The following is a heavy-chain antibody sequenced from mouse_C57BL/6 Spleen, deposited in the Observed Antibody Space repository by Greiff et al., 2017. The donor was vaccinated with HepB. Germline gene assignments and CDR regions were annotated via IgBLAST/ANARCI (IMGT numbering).Heavy chain of an antibody. V-gene: IGHV1-55*01. Sequence: QLQQPGAELVKPGASVKMSCKASGYTFTSYWITWVKQRPGQGLEWIGDIYPGSGSTNYNEKFKSKATLTLDTSSSTAYMQLSSLTSKDSAVYYCARKFITTVVDEYYFDYWGQGTTLTVSS. J-gene: IGHJ2*01. CDR1: GYTFTSYW. D-gene: IGHD1-1*01. CDR2: IYPGSGST. CDR3: ARKFITTVVDEYYFDY.